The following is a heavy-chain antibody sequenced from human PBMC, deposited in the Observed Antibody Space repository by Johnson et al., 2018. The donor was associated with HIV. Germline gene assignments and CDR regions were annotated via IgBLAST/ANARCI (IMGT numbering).Heavy chain of an antibody. V-gene: IGHV3-30*14. CDR1: GFTFSSYA. J-gene: IGHJ3*02. CDR3: ARGGGCGGDCYSGYDAFDI. D-gene: IGHD2-21*01. Sequence: QVQLVESGGGLVQPGGSLRLSCAASGFTFSSYAMHWVRQAPGKGLEWVAVISYDGTNKYYADSVKGRFTISRDNSWNTLSLEMKSLSAEDTAVYYCARGGGCGGDCYSGYDAFDIWGQGTKLTVSS. CDR2: ISYDGTNK.